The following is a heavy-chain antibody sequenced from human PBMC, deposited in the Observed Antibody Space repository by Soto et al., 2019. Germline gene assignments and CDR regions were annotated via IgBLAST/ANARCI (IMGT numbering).Heavy chain of an antibody. V-gene: IGHV1-69*13. J-gene: IGHJ6*02. CDR1: GGTFSSYA. CDR3: ARDQGLGYCSGGSCYPPGGYHYGMDV. D-gene: IGHD2-15*01. CDR2: IIPIFGTA. Sequence: SVKVSCKASGGTFSSYAISWVRQAPGQGLEWMGGIIPIFGTANYAQKFQGRVTITADESTSTAYMELSSLRSEDTAVYYCARDQGLGYCSGGSCYPPGGYHYGMDVWGQGTTVTVSS.